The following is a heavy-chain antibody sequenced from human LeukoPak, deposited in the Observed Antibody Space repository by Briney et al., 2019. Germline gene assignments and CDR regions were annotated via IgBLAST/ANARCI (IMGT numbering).Heavy chain of an antibody. Sequence: GASVKASCKASGYTFTSYDINWVRQATGQGLEWMGWMNPNSGNTGYAQKFQGRVTMTRNTSISTAYMELSSLRSEDTAVYYCARGRMEWLLWRGFVSDYWGQGTLVTVSS. CDR3: ARGRMEWLLWRGFVSDY. J-gene: IGHJ4*02. CDR2: MNPNSGNT. CDR1: GYTFTSYD. V-gene: IGHV1-8*01. D-gene: IGHD3-3*01.